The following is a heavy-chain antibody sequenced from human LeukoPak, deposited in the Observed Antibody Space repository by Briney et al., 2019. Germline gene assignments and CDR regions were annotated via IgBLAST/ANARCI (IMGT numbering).Heavy chain of an antibody. J-gene: IGHJ6*02. CDR1: GGSFSGYY. D-gene: IGHD5-24*01. CDR2: INHSGST. V-gene: IGHV4-34*01. Sequence: SETLSLTCAVYGGSFSGYYWSWIRQPPGKGLGWIGEINHSGSTNYNPSLKSRVTISVDTSKNQFSLKLSSVTAADTVVYYCARALYKRFRDGYYYYGMDVWGQGTTVTVSS. CDR3: ARALYKRFRDGYYYYGMDV.